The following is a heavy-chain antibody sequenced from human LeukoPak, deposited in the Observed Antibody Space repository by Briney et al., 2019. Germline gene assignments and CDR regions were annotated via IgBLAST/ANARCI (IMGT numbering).Heavy chain of an antibody. V-gene: IGHV3-74*01. J-gene: IGHJ6*04. CDR3: ARAEMSLRSLDV. CDR2: INTDESST. CDR1: GFTSSSYW. Sequence: PGGSLRLSCAASGFTSSSYWMHWVRQAPGKGLVWVSRINTDESSTSYADSVKGRFTISRDNAKNTLYLQMNSLRAEDTAVYYCARAEMSLRSLDVWGKGTTVTVSS. D-gene: IGHD3-3*01.